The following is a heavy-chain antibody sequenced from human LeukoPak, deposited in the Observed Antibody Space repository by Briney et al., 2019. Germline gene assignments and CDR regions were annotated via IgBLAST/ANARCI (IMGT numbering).Heavy chain of an antibody. D-gene: IGHD5-24*01. CDR1: GGSFSGYY. J-gene: IGHJ4*02. CDR2: INHSGST. CDR3: ARGVDGYNPIDY. Sequence: SETLSLTCAVYGGSFSGYYWSWIRQPPGKGLERIGEINHSGSTNYNPSLKSRVTISVDTSKNQFSLKLSSVTAADTAVYYCARGVDGYNPIDYWGQGTLVTVSS. V-gene: IGHV4-34*01.